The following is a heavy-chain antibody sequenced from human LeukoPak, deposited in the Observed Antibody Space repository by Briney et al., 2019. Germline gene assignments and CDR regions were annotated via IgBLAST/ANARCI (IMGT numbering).Heavy chain of an antibody. Sequence: SETLSLTCAASGGSFSGYYWSWIRQPPGKGLVWIGSIYDSGSTYYNPSLKSRVTISVDTSKNQFSLKLSSVTAADTAVYYCARDWTYYDFWSGYYGVFDYWGQGTLVTVSS. J-gene: IGHJ4*02. CDR3: ARDWTYYDFWSGYYGVFDY. V-gene: IGHV4-34*01. D-gene: IGHD3-3*01. CDR2: IYDSGST. CDR1: GGSFSGYY.